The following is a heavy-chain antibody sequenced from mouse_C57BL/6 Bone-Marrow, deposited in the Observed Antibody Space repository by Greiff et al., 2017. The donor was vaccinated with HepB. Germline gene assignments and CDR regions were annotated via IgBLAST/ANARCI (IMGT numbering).Heavy chain of an antibody. Sequence: QVQLKQSGAELVKPGASVKLSCKASGYTFTEYTIHWVKQRSGQGLEWIGWFYPGSGSIKYNEKFKDKATLTADKSSSTVYMELSRLTSEDSAVNFGARHEERSPTYSAWFAYWGQGTLLTVSA. CDR2: FYPGSGSI. J-gene: IGHJ3*01. V-gene: IGHV1-62-2*01. CDR3: ARHEERSPTYSAWFAY. D-gene: IGHD2-10*01. CDR1: GYTFTEYT.